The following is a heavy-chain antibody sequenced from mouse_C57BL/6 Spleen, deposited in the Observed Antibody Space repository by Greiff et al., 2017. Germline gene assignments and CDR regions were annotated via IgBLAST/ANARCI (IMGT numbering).Heavy chain of an antibody. D-gene: IGHD1-1*01. J-gene: IGHJ2*01. CDR1: GYTFTSYW. Sequence: QVQLQQPGAELVMPGASVKLSCKASGYTFTSYWMHWVKQRPGQGLEWIGEIDPSDSYTNYNQKFKGKSTLTVDKSSSTAYMQLSSLTSEDSAVYYCARRTTVVATGDYLDYWGQGTTLTVSS. CDR3: ARRTTVVATGDYLDY. CDR2: IDPSDSYT. V-gene: IGHV1-69*01.